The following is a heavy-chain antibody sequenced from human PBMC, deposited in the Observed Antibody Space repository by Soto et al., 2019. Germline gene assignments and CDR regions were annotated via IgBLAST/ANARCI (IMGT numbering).Heavy chain of an antibody. J-gene: IGHJ4*02. D-gene: IGHD6-19*01. CDR3: ARAAAVRLFDY. Sequence: QVQLVQSGAEVKKPGASVKVSCKASGYTFTSYGISWVRQAPGQGLEWMGWINPYNGNTKYAQKLQARVTMTTDTSTRTACMELRSLRSDDTAGYYCARAAAVRLFDYWGQGTLVTVSS. CDR2: INPYNGNT. CDR1: GYTFTSYG. V-gene: IGHV1-18*01.